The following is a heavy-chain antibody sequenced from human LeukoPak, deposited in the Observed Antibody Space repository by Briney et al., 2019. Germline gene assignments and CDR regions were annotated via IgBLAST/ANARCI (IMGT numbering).Heavy chain of an antibody. CDR2: INPSGGST. CDR1: GYTFTSYY. CDR3: ARDWGDGPFDY. V-gene: IGHV1-46*01. Sequence: ASVKVSCMASGYTFTSYYMHWVRQAPGQGLEWMGIINPSGGSTSYAQKLQGRVTMTRDTSTSTVYMELSSLRSEDTAVYYCARDWGDGPFDYWGQGTLVTVSS. J-gene: IGHJ4*02. D-gene: IGHD5-24*01.